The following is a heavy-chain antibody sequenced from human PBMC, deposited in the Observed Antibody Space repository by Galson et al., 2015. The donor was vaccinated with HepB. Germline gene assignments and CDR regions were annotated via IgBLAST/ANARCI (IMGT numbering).Heavy chain of an antibody. J-gene: IGHJ4*02. CDR1: GFTFSSYA. CDR2: ISYDGSNK. V-gene: IGHV3-30*04. CDR3: ASIWGTMVRGVPDY. D-gene: IGHD3-10*01. Sequence: SLRLSCAASGFTFSSYAMHWVRQAPGKGLEWVAVISYDGSNKYYADSVKGRFTISRDNSKNTLYLQMNSLRAEDTAVYYCASIWGTMVRGVPDYWGQGTLVTVSS.